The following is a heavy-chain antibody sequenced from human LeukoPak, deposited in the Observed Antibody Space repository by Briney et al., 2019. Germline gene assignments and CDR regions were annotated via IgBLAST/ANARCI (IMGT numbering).Heavy chain of an antibody. Sequence: PSETLSLTCTGSGGSISSGGYYWSWIRQPAGKGLEWIGRIYTSGSTNYNPSLKSRVTISVDTSKNQFSLKLSSVTAADTAVYYCARELLAGFDYWGQGTLVTVSS. V-gene: IGHV4-61*02. CDR2: IYTSGST. D-gene: IGHD2-21*02. CDR1: GGSISSGGYY. CDR3: ARELLAGFDY. J-gene: IGHJ4*02.